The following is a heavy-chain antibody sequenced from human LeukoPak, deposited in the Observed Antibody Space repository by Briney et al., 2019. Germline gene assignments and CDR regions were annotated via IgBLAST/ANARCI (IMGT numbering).Heavy chain of an antibody. CDR3: ARESAGMSYFDY. V-gene: IGHV4-59*01. CDR1: GGSISSYY. Sequence: PSETLSLTCTVSGGSISSYYWSWIRQPPGKGLEWIGYIYYSGSTNYNPSLKSRVTISVDTSKNQFSLKLSSVTAADTAVYYCARESAGMSYFDYWGQGTLVTVSS. J-gene: IGHJ4*02. CDR2: IYYSGST.